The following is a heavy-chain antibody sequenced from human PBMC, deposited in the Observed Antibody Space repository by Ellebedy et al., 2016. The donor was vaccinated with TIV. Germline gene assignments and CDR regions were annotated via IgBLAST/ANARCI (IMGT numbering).Heavy chain of an antibody. V-gene: IGHV3-53*01. CDR3: ARAAGDTTVWRRFDY. CDR1: GFTVSSNY. Sequence: GESLKIPCAASGFTVSSNYMSWVRQAPGKGPEWVSDINTGGSRAYYADSVKGRFTISRDNSKNTLHLQMNTLSAEDTAVYYCARAAGDTTVWRRFDYWGQGTLVTVSS. J-gene: IGHJ4*02. D-gene: IGHD3-16*01. CDR2: INTGGSRA.